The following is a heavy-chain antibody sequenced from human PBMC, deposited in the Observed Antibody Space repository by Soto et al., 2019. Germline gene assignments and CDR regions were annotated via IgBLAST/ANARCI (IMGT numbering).Heavy chain of an antibody. Sequence: QPGGSLRLSCTASGFTFGDYAMSWFRQAPGKGLEWVGFIRSKAYGGTTEYAASVKGRFTISRDDSKTIASLQMNSLKTEDTAVYYCTRGLSVTTRLWYYYYMDVWGKGTTVTVS. CDR1: GFTFGDYA. V-gene: IGHV3-49*03. D-gene: IGHD4-4*01. J-gene: IGHJ6*03. CDR2: IRSKAYGGTT. CDR3: TRGLSVTTRLWYYYYMDV.